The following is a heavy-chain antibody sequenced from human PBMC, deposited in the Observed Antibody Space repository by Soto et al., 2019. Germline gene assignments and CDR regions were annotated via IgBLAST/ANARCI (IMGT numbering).Heavy chain of an antibody. Sequence: PSETLSLTCTVSGDSIGTYYWSWLRRTPEKGLEWIGHIFYTGTTKYNPSLSSRVSLSVDTSKRRFSLRLSSVTAADTAVYYCARVYSSNFFDLRAQGDPVTVSA. J-gene: IGHJ4*02. D-gene: IGHD6-13*01. CDR1: GDSIGTYY. CDR2: IFYTGTT. V-gene: IGHV4-59*01. CDR3: ARVYSSNFFDL.